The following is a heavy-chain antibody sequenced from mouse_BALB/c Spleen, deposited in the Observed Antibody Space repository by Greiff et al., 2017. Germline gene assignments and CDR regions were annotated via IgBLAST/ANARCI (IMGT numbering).Heavy chain of an antibody. D-gene: IGHD2-1*01. CDR3: ASVYYGNYLDY. J-gene: IGHJ2*01. CDR2: IDPSDSET. Sequence: QVQLQQPGAELVKPGAPVKLSCKASGYTFTSYWMNWVKQRPGRGLEWIGRIDPSDSETHYNQKFKDKATLTVDKSSSTAYIQLSSLTSEDSAVYYCASVYYGNYLDYWGQGTTLTVSS. CDR1: GYTFTSYW. V-gene: IGHV1-69*02.